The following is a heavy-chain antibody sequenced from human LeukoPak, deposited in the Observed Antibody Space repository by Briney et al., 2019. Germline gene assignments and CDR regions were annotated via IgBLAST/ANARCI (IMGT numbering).Heavy chain of an antibody. CDR3: ARIMGRGYCISTSCRGDWFDP. CDR1: GGSISSGGYY. CDR2: IYYSGST. D-gene: IGHD2-2*01. J-gene: IGHJ5*02. Sequence: SETLSLTCTVSGGSISSGGYYWSWIRQHPGKGLEWIGYIYYSGSTYYNPSLKSRVTISVDKSKNQFSLKLSSVTAADTAVYYCARIMGRGYCISTSCRGDWFDPWGQGTLVTVSS. V-gene: IGHV4-31*03.